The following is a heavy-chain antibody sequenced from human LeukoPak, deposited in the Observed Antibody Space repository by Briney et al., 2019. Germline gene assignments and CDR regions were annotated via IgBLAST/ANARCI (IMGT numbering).Heavy chain of an antibody. CDR1: GFTFSGSA. J-gene: IGHJ4*02. Sequence: PGGSLRLSCAASGFTFSGSAMHWVRQASGKGLEWVGRIRSKPNSYATAYAASVTGRFTISRDDSKNTAYLQMNSLKTEDTAVCYCWSGLDYWGQGILVTVSS. CDR3: WSGLDY. D-gene: IGHD3-3*01. V-gene: IGHV3-73*01. CDR2: IRSKPNSYAT.